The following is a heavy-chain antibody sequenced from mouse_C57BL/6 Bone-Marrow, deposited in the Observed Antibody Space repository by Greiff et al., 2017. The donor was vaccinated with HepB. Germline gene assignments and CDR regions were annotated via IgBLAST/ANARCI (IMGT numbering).Heavy chain of an antibody. CDR3: ARYKDYGSRGYFDY. V-gene: IGHV7-3*01. D-gene: IGHD1-1*01. CDR1: GFTFTDYY. Sequence: EVMLVESGGGLVQPGGSLSLSCAASGFTFTDYYMSWVRQPPGKALEWLGFIRNKANGYTTEYSASVKGRFTISRDNSQSILYLQMNALRAEDSATYYCARYKDYGSRGYFDYWGQGTTLTVSS. CDR2: IRNKANGYTT. J-gene: IGHJ2*01.